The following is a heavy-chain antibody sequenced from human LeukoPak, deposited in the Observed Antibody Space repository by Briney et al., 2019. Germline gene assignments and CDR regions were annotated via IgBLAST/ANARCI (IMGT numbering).Heavy chain of an antibody. V-gene: IGHV4-59*01. CDR1: GGPISSYY. CDR3: ARALQHLGGSTWFDP. CDR2: IYYSGST. Sequence: SETLSLTCTLSGGPISSYYWSWIRKPPGKGLEWIGYIYYSGSTNYNPSLKSRVTTSLDTTKNQFSLKLSSVPAADTAVYYCARALQHLGGSTWFDPWGQGTLVTVSS. D-gene: IGHD4-23*01. J-gene: IGHJ5*02.